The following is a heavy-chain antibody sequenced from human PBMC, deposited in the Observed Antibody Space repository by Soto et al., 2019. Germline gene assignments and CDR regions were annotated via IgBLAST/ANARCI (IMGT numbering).Heavy chain of an antibody. Sequence: ASVKVSCKASGFGLINYGFTWVRQAPGQGLEWMGWISAYNGNTIYAQNLQGRLTMTRDTSTSTAYMELRSLRSDDTAVYYCARLGVTTSVYYYTMDVWGQGTTVTVSS. CDR2: ISAYNGNT. CDR3: ARLGVTTSVYYYTMDV. V-gene: IGHV1-18*04. CDR1: GFGLINYG. J-gene: IGHJ6*02. D-gene: IGHD4-4*01.